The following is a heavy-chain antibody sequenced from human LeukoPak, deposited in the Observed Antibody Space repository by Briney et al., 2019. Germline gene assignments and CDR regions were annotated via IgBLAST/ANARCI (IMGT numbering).Heavy chain of an antibody. D-gene: IGHD5-18*01. J-gene: IGHJ4*02. CDR2: INHSGST. CDR1: GYSISNAYY. CDR3: ARHPGDGIRQWSTYSFDH. Sequence: PSETLSLTCSVSGYSISNAYYWGWIRQPPGKGLEWIGEINHSGSTNYNPSLKSRVTISLDTPKNQFSLKLSFVTAADTAVYYCARHPGDGIRQWSTYSFDHWGQGTLVTVSS. V-gene: IGHV4-38-2*02.